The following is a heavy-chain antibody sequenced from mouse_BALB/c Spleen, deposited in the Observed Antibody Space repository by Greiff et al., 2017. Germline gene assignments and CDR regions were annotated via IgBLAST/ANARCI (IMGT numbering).Heavy chain of an antibody. CDR3: ARGKFITTGFDY. CDR1: GFTFSDYG. V-gene: IGHV5-15*02. CDR2: ISNLAYSI. J-gene: IGHJ2*01. D-gene: IGHD1-1*01. Sequence: EVQRVESGGGLVQPGGSRKLSCAASGFTFSDYGMAWVRQAPGKGPEWVAFISNLAYSIYYADTVTGRFTISRENAKNTLYLEMSSLRSEDTAMYYCARGKFITTGFDYWGQGTTLTVSS.